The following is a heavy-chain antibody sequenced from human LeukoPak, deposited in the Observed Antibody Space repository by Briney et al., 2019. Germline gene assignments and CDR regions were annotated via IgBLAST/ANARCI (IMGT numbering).Heavy chain of an antibody. J-gene: IGHJ3*02. CDR1: GASISSYY. Sequence: PSETLSLTCTVSGASISSYYWSWIRQPAGEGLEWIGRIYTSANTNYSPSFKSRATISIDRSKNQFSLNLPSVTAADTAVYYCARDRIWNDAGHDPFGIWGQGTMVTVSS. V-gene: IGHV4-4*07. CDR3: ARDRIWNDAGHDPFGI. CDR2: IYTSANT. D-gene: IGHD1-1*01.